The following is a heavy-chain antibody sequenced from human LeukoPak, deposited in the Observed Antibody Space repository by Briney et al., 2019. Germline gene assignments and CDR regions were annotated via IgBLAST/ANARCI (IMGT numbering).Heavy chain of an antibody. D-gene: IGHD2-2*01. Sequence: GGSLRLSCAASGFTFSSYAMSWVRQAPGKGLEWVSAISGSGGSTYYADSVKGRFTISRDNSKNTLYLQMSSLRAEDTAVYYCAKDLEDIVVVPAAVTYSSSSNFDYWGQGTLVTVSS. CDR1: GFTFSSYA. CDR3: AKDLEDIVVVPAAVTYSSSSNFDY. CDR2: ISGSGGST. V-gene: IGHV3-23*01. J-gene: IGHJ4*02.